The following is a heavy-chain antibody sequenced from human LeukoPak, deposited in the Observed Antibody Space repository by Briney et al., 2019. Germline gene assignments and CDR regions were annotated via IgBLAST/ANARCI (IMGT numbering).Heavy chain of an antibody. CDR3: ARDMFDWLFEDLEIGVSFDY. D-gene: IGHD3-9*01. J-gene: IGHJ4*02. V-gene: IGHV3-74*01. CDR1: GFTFSSYW. Sequence: GGSLRLSCAASGFTFSSYWMHWVRQAPGKGLVWVSRIQTDGSSTNYADSVKGRFTISRDDAKNTLYLQMHSLRAEDTAVHYCARDMFDWLFEDLEIGVSFDYWGQGTLVTVSS. CDR2: IQTDGSST.